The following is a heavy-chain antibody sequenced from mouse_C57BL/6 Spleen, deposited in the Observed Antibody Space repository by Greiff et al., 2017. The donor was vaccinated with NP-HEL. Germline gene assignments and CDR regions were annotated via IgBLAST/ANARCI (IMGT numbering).Heavy chain of an antibody. Sequence: EVKLMESGGGLVKPGGSLKLSCAASGFTFSDYGMHWVRQAPEKGLEWVAYISSGSSTIYYADTGKGRFTISRDNAKNTLFLQMTSLRSEDTAMYYCARGDDYDGYAMDYWGQGTSVTVSS. D-gene: IGHD2-4*01. J-gene: IGHJ4*01. CDR3: ARGDDYDGYAMDY. V-gene: IGHV5-17*01. CDR1: GFTFSDYG. CDR2: ISSGSSTI.